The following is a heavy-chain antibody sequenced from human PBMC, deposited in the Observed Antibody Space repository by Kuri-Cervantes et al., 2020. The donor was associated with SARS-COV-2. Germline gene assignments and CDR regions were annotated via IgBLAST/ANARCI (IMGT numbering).Heavy chain of an antibody. CDR3: ASCSSTSCSRRYYYYYYMDV. D-gene: IGHD2-2*01. Sequence: GESLKISCAASGFTFSSYWMSWVRQAPGKGLEWVANIKQDGSEKYYVDSVKGRFTISRDNAKNSLYLQMNSLRAEDTAVYYCASCSSTSCSRRYYYYYYMDVWGKGTTVTVCS. V-gene: IGHV3-7*01. CDR2: IKQDGSEK. CDR1: GFTFSSYW. J-gene: IGHJ6*03.